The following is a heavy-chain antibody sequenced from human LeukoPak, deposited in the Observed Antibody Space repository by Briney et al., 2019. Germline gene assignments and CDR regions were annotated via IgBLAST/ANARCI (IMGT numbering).Heavy chain of an antibody. J-gene: IGHJ4*02. CDR1: GFTFSRYW. V-gene: IGHV3-7*01. D-gene: IGHD7-27*01. Sequence: GGSLRLSCAAAGFTFSRYWMSWVRQATGKGLECVAKIKEDGSEAHYVDSVKGRFTNSRDNAKESLYLQMNTLRAEDTAVYYCARDYTGGWNDYWGQGIRVTVSS. CDR2: IKEDGSEA. CDR3: ARDYTGGWNDY.